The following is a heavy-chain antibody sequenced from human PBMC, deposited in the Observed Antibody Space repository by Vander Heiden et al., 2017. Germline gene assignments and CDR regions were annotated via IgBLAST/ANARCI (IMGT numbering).Heavy chain of an antibody. CDR3: TVNPGY. Sequence: EVHLVESGGAFVPPGGSLRLSCVVSGHTFSSFWLDWVRQVPGKGLVWVSRIKSDGSTIMYADSVKGRFAISRDNAKNTFYLQMNSLTPEDTAVYYCTVNPGYWGQGTPVTVSS. V-gene: IGHV3-74*03. D-gene: IGHD4-4*01. CDR2: IKSDGSTI. CDR1: GHTFSSFW. J-gene: IGHJ4*02.